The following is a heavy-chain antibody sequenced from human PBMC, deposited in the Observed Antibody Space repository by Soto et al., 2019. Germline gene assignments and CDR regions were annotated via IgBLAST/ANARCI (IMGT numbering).Heavy chain of an antibody. CDR1: GFTFKVYG. Sequence: QVQLVQSGAEVKNPGSSVRVSCKTSGFTFKVYGIHWVRQAPGQGLEWMGGLIPIYDEPNYAQKFQGRVTITADKSTATVYLELNSLRSEDTAVYFCARVRDPHLDHYGLDVWGQGTTVTVSS. CDR2: LIPIYDEP. J-gene: IGHJ6*02. CDR3: ARVRDPHLDHYGLDV. V-gene: IGHV1-69*06.